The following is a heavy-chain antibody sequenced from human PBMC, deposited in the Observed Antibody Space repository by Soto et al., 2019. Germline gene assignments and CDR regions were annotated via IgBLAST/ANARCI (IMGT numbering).Heavy chain of an antibody. Sequence: PGGSLRLSCAASGFTFSDYYMSWIRQAPGKGLEWVSYISSSGSTIYYADSVKGRFTISRDNAKNSLYLQMNSLRAEDTAVYYCARDPGDWNDSDYPTPNWGQGTLVTVSS. CDR1: GFTFSDYY. CDR3: ARDPGDWNDSDYPTPN. J-gene: IGHJ4*02. CDR2: ISSSGSTI. D-gene: IGHD1-1*01. V-gene: IGHV3-11*01.